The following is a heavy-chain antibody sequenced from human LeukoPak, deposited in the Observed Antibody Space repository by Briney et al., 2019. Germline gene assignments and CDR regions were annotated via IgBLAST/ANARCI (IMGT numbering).Heavy chain of an antibody. CDR1: GGSISSYY. J-gene: IGHJ3*02. CDR2: IYYSGST. D-gene: IGHD2-15*01. Sequence: PSETLSLTCTVSGGSISSYYWSWIRQPPGKGLEWIGYIYYSGSTNYNPSLKSRVTISVDTSKNQFSLKLSSVTAADTAVYYCARAVGLLDAFDIWGQGTMVTVSS. V-gene: IGHV4-59*01. CDR3: ARAVGLLDAFDI.